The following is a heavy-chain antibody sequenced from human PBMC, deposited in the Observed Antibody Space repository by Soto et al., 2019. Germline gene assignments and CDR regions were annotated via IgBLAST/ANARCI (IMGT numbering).Heavy chain of an antibody. Sequence: QITLKESGPTLVKPTQTLTLTCTVSGFSLSTGGVGVGWIRQPPGKALEWLALIYWDDDERYSPSLKSRHTVTKHPSNNQVVMTMTNMDPVYTATYYCEHSPVRYGYHLDYWGQGTLVTVSS. J-gene: IGHJ4*02. CDR3: EHSPVRYGYHLDY. CDR1: GFSLSTGGVG. CDR2: IYWDDDE. D-gene: IGHD5-12*01. V-gene: IGHV2-5*02.